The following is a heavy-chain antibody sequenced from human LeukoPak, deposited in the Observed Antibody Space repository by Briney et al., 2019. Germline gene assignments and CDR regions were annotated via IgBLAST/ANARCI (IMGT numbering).Heavy chain of an antibody. V-gene: IGHV1-8*01. Sequence: ASVRVSCKASGYTFTTHDINWVRQATGQGLEWLGWMSPNSGDTGYAQKFQGRVTMTSDSSISTAYMELSSLRSEDTAIYYCVRTPPNWGFDYWGQGTLVTVSS. J-gene: IGHJ4*02. D-gene: IGHD7-27*01. CDR1: GYTFTTHD. CDR3: VRTPPNWGFDY. CDR2: MSPNSGDT.